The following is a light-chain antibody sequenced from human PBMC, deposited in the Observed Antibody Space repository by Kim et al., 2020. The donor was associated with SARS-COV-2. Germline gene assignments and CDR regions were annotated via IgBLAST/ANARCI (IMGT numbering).Light chain of an antibody. V-gene: IGKV1-5*01. Sequence: ASVGDRVSLTCRASQSIGTCLAWYQQSPGKAPKRLIYGASSLQSGVPSRFSGRGSETEFTLTITSLQPDDFATYFCLEYPSQSPTFGQGTKVDIK. CDR2: GAS. CDR3: LEYPSQSPT. J-gene: IGKJ1*01. CDR1: QSIGTC.